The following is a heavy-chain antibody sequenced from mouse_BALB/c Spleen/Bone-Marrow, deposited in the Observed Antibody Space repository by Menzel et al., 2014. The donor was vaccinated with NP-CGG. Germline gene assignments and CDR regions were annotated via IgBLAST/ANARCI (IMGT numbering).Heavy chain of an antibody. Sequence: EVQLQQSGGGLVQPGGSLKLSCAASGFDFSTYWMSWVRQAPGKGLEWIGEINPDSSTINYTPSLKDKFIISRDNAKNTLYLQMSKVRSEDTALYYCARLHYCGYEAYWGQGTLVTVSA. CDR3: ARLHYCGYEAY. J-gene: IGHJ3*01. D-gene: IGHD1-2*01. CDR2: INPDSSTI. V-gene: IGHV4-1*02. CDR1: GFDFSTYW.